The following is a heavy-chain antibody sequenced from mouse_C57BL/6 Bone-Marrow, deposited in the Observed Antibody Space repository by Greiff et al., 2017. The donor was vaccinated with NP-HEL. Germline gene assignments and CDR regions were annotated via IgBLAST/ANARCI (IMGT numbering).Heavy chain of an antibody. Sequence: QVQLQQSGAELVKPGASVKLSCKASGYTFTSYWMQWVKQRPGQGLEWIGEIDPSDSYTNYNQKFKGKATLTVDTSSSTAYMQLSSLTSEDSAVYYCARGDDYYGSSYWYFDVWGTGTTVTVSS. D-gene: IGHD1-1*01. CDR3: ARGDDYYGSSYWYFDV. CDR1: GYTFTSYW. V-gene: IGHV1-50*01. J-gene: IGHJ1*03. CDR2: IDPSDSYT.